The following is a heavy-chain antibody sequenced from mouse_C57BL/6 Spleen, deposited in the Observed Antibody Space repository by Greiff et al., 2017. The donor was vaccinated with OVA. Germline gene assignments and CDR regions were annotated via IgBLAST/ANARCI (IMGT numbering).Heavy chain of an antibody. J-gene: IGHJ3*01. V-gene: IGHV1-62-2*01. Sequence: VQLQQSGAELVKPGASVKLSCPASGYTFTEYSIHWVKQRSGQGLEWIGWFYPGSGSIKYTEKFKDKATLTADKSTSKGYMELSRLTAEDSAIYFCARHEDTLYYYGGFAYWGQGTLVTVSA. CDR1: GYTFTEYS. CDR3: ARHEDTLYYYGGFAY. CDR2: FYPGSGSI. D-gene: IGHD1-1*01.